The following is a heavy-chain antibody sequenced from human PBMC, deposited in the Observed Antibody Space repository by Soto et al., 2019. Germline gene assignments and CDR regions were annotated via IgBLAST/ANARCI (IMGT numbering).Heavy chain of an antibody. CDR2: INTANDDT. Sequence: QVQLVQSGAEVKKPGASVKVSCRASGYTFSSSPLHWVRQAPGQRPEWMGWINTANDDTKYSQKFQDRVTLTRDTSASTAYMEVSSLTPEDTAVYYCARDEGVARGNWGQGTLVTVSS. D-gene: IGHD6-6*01. J-gene: IGHJ4*02. CDR1: GYTFSSSP. V-gene: IGHV1-3*04. CDR3: ARDEGVARGN.